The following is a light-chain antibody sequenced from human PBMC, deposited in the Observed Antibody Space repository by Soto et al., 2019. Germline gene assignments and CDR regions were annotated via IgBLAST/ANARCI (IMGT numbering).Light chain of an antibody. J-gene: IGKJ5*01. CDR2: GAS. CDR3: QQFHNYPIT. Sequence: EIVLTQSPGTLSLSPGERATLSCRASQTVSTTYLAWYQQKPGQAPRLLIYGASSRATGIPDRFSGSGSGTEFTLTISSLQPEDFATYYCQQFHNYPITFGQGTRLEIK. CDR1: QTVSTTY. V-gene: IGKV3-20*01.